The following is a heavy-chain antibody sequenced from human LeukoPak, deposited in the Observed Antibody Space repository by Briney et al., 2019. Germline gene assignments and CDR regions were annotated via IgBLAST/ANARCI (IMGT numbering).Heavy chain of an antibody. J-gene: IGHJ4*02. CDR2: IYHSGST. Sequence: SETLSLTCTVSGYSISSGYYWGWIRPPPGKGLEWIGSIYHSGSTYYNPSLKSRVTISVDTSKNQFSLKLNSVTAADTAVYYCARSPVHCSTTTCFGFYFDYWGQGTLVTVSS. CDR1: GYSISSGYY. CDR3: ARSPVHCSTTTCFGFYFDY. V-gene: IGHV4-38-2*02. D-gene: IGHD2-2*01.